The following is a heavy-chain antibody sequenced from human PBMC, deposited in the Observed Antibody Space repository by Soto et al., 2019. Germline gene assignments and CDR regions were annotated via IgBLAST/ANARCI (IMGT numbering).Heavy chain of an antibody. CDR3: AKTYIAAAYYYGMDV. CDR2: ISWNSGSI. CDR1: GFTFDDYA. J-gene: IGHJ6*02. V-gene: IGHV3-9*01. Sequence: EVQLVESGGGLVQPGRSLRLSCAASGFTFDDYAMHWVRQAPGKGLEWVSGISWNSGSIGYADSVKGRFTISRDNAKNSLYLQINSLRAEDTALYYCAKTYIAAAYYYGMDVWGQGTTVTVSS. D-gene: IGHD6-13*01.